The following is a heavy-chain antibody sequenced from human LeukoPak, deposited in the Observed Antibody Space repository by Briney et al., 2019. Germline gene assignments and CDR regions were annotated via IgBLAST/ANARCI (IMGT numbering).Heavy chain of an antibody. J-gene: IGHJ4*02. CDR3: ARDLGSPAGY. Sequence: PGGSLRLSCAASGFTVSSNYMSWVRQAPGKGLEWVSVIYSGGSAYYADAVKDRFTISRDNSKNSLYLQMNSLRAEDTAVYYCARDLGSPAGYWGQGTLVTASS. CDR1: GFTVSSNY. D-gene: IGHD3-10*01. CDR2: IYSGGSA. V-gene: IGHV3-66*01.